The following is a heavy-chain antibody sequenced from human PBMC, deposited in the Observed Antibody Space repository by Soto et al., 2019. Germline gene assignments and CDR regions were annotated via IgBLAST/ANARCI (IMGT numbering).Heavy chain of an antibody. D-gene: IGHD2-2*02. CDR1: GYTFTSYY. Sequence: QVQLVQSGAEVKKPGASVKVSCKESGYTFTSYYMHWVRHAPGKGLEWMGIINPSVGSTRCAQKFQGRGTMTRDASTSTVYMGLSSMRSEDPAVYYCAIHCSSTSCYNYGMDVWGLCTKGTVSS. CDR3: AIHCSSTSCYNYGMDV. CDR2: INPSVGST. V-gene: IGHV1-46*01. J-gene: IGHJ6*02.